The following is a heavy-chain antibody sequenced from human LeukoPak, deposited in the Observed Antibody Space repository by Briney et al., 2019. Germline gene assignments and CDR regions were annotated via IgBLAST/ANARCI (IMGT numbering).Heavy chain of an antibody. J-gene: IGHJ4*02. D-gene: IGHD5-12*01. CDR3: TRRSYDS. V-gene: IGHV5-51*01. CDR2: IYPRASDV. Sequence: GESLKISCTGSGYTFTNYWIGWVRQMPGKGLEWMGIIYPRASDVRYSPSFRGQVTISVDKSINTAYLQWSSLKASDTAMYFCTRRSYDSWGQGTLVTVSS. CDR1: GYTFTNYW.